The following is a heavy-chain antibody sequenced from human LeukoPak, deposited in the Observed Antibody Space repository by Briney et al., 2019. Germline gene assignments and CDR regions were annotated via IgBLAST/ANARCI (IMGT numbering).Heavy chain of an antibody. J-gene: IGHJ4*02. CDR2: VYSSGST. CDR3: ARYSYGGYYFDY. CDR1: GGSISSYY. V-gene: IGHV4-59*01. Sequence: SETLSLTCTVSGGSISSYYWSWIRQPPGKGLEWIGYVYSSGSTNYNPSLKSRVTISVDTSKNQFSLKLSSVTAADTAVYYCARYSYGGYYFDYWAREPWSPSPQ. D-gene: IGHD5-18*01.